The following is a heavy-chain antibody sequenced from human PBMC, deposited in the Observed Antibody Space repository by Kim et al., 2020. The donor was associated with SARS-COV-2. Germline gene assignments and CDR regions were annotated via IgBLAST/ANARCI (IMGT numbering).Heavy chain of an antibody. D-gene: IGHD4-17*01. V-gene: IGHV1-46*01. J-gene: IGHJ4*02. Sequence: FRGRVTMARDTSTSTVYMELGSLRSEDTAVYYCARASYDYGGNPQYYFDYWGQGTLVTVSS. CDR3: ARASYDYGGNPQYYFDY.